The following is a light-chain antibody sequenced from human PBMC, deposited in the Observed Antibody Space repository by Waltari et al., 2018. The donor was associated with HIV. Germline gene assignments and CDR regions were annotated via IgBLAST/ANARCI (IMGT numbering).Light chain of an antibody. J-gene: IGLJ2*01. CDR1: ARQLLGYSY. Sequence: QSAVTQPASVSGSLGQSITISCTRAARQLLGYSYFSWYQHHPVRAPRLLIFDANSRPSGVSCRFAGSKSGDTAFLTISGLQVEDEADYYCASYIIGHAFVFGGGTKVTVL. CDR2: DAN. CDR3: ASYIIGHAFV. V-gene: IGLV2-14*01.